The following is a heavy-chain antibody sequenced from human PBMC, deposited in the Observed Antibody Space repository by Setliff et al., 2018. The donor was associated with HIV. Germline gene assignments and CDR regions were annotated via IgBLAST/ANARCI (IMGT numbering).Heavy chain of an antibody. V-gene: IGHV1-8*02. Sequence: ASVKVSCKASGYTFTTYDINWVRQAAGQGLEWMGWMDPNSGNTGYAQRFQGRLTMTRNTSISTAYMELNSLMSEDTAVYFCAIRREVVVATTRRGLNIWGQGTMVTVSS. CDR1: GYTFTTYD. CDR2: MDPNSGNT. D-gene: IGHD2-15*01. J-gene: IGHJ3*02. CDR3: AIRREVVVATTRRGLNI.